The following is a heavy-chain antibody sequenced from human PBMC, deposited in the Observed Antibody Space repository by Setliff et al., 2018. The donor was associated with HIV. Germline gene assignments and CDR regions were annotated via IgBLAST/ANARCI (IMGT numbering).Heavy chain of an antibody. CDR2: VYARGNT. V-gene: IGHV4-61*09. CDR3: ARHAVPHYYDSSGPS. J-gene: IGHJ5*02. D-gene: IGHD3-22*01. CDR1: GGSISSDTFY. Sequence: SETLSLTCTVSGGSISSDTFYWSWIRQPAGKGPEWIGHVYARGNTNYNPSLKSRVTISVDTSKSQFSLKLNSVTAADTAVYYCARHAVPHYYDSSGPSWGPGTLVTGSS.